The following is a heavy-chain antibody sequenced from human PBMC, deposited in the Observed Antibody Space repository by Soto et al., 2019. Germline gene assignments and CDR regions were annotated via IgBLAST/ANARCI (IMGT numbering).Heavy chain of an antibody. J-gene: IGHJ4*02. CDR3: ARDLDGDYGH. CDR1: GFTFSSYW. V-gene: IGHV3-74*01. D-gene: IGHD4-17*01. CDR2: INSDGSST. Sequence: EVQLVESGGGLVQPGGSLRLSCAASGFTFSSYWMHWVRQAPGKGLVRVSRINSDGSSTSYADSVRGRFTISRDNAKNTPYLQMNSLRAEDTAVYYCARDLDGDYGHWGQGTLVTVSS.